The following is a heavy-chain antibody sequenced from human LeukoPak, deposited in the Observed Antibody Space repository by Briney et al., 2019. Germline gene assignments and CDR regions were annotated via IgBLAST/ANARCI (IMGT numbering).Heavy chain of an antibody. V-gene: IGHV1-69*04. CDR3: ARVEYYDSSGYYDY. D-gene: IGHD3-22*01. J-gene: IGHJ4*02. CDR1: GGTFSSYA. Sequence: SVKVSCKASGGTFSSYAISWVRQAPGQGLEWMGRIIPILGIANYAQKFQGRVTITADKSTSTAYMELSSLRSEDTAVYYCARVEYYDSSGYYDYWGQGTLVTVSS. CDR2: IIPILGIA.